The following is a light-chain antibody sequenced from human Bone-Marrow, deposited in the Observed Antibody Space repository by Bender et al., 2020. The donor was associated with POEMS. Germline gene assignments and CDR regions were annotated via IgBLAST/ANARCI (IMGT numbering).Light chain of an antibody. CDR1: NTGSKS. J-gene: IGLJ1*01. CDR3: HVWDSRSGNV. Sequence: SYVLTQPPSVSVAPGQTARITCGGNNTGSKSVHWYQQKPGQAPVLVMYYDTDRPSGIPERFSGSNFGYTATLSISRVEAGDEADYYCHVWDSRSGNVFGSGTKVTVL. CDR2: YDT. V-gene: IGLV3-21*01.